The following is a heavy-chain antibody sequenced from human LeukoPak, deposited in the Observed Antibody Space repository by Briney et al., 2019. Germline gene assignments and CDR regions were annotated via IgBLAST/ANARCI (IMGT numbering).Heavy chain of an antibody. J-gene: IGHJ4*02. Sequence: SETLSLTCTVSGGSITGYDWTWIRQPAGKGLEWIGRVSDTGRAYYNPSLERRVTISLDTSNNRFSLKVTSVTAADTAVYYCARGPDMTPISGYYSLVYWGQGTLVSVSS. CDR1: GGSITGYD. CDR3: ARGPDMTPISGYYSLVY. CDR2: VSDTGRA. V-gene: IGHV4-4*07. D-gene: IGHD3-22*01.